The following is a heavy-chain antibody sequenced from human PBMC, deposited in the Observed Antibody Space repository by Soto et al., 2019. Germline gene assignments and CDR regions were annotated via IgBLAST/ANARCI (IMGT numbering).Heavy chain of an antibody. J-gene: IGHJ4*02. CDR1: EFTVSDNY. CDR2: MYSGGYT. CDR3: ADGFMRY. D-gene: IGHD2-2*03. V-gene: IGHV3-66*01. Sequence: PGGSLRLSCAVSEFTVSDNYMNWVRQTPGKGLEWVSVMYSGGYTDYAASVKGRFSTFRDISKNTLYLKMNALRVDDTALYYCADGFMRYWGQGALVTVSS.